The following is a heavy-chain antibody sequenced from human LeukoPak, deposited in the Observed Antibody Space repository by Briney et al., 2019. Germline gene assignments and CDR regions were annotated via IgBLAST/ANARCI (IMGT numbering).Heavy chain of an antibody. D-gene: IGHD5-12*01. CDR2: ISGSGGST. V-gene: IGHV3-23*01. CDR3: VKARRGSRVGDAVDY. J-gene: IGHJ4*02. CDR1: GFTFSSYA. Sequence: GGSLRLSCAASGFTFSSYAMSWVRQAPGKGLEWVSAISGSGGSTYYADSVKGRFTISRDNSKNTLYLQMNSLRAEDTAVYYCVKARRGSRVGDAVDYWGQGTLVTVSS.